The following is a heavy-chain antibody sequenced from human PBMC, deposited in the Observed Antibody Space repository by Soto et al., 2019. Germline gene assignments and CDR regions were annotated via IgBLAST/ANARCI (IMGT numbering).Heavy chain of an antibody. D-gene: IGHD1-26*01. CDR3: ARAPSGELQSYYYDY. Sequence: SVKVSCKASGGTFSSYAISWVRQAPGQGLEWMGGIIPIFGTANYAQKFQGRVTITADESTSTAYMELSSLRSEDTAVYYCARAPSGELQSYYYDYWGQGNLVTVSS. CDR1: GGTFSSYA. J-gene: IGHJ4*02. CDR2: IIPIFGTA. V-gene: IGHV1-69*13.